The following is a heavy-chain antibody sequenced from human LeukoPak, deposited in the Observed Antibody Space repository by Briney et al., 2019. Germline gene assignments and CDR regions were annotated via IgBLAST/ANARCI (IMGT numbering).Heavy chain of an antibody. J-gene: IGHJ4*02. CDR1: GFTFSSFA. D-gene: IGHD1-26*01. CDR2: ISGSDGST. CDR3: AKDWDLDH. Sequence: GGSLRLSCAASGFTFSSFATGWVRQAPGKGLEWVSAISGSDGSTYYTDSVKGRFTISRDNSKNTLYLQMNSLRAVDTAVYYCAKDWDLDHWGQGTLVAVSS. V-gene: IGHV3-23*01.